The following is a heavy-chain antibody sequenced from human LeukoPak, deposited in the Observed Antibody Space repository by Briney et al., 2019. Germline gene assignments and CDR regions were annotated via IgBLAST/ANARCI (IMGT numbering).Heavy chain of an antibody. CDR2: MNPNSGNT. D-gene: IGHD6-19*01. J-gene: IGHJ4*02. V-gene: IGHV1-8*01. Sequence: ASVKVSCKASGYTFTSYDINWVRQATGQGLEWVGWMNPNSGNTGYAQKFQGRVTMTRNTSISTAYMELSSLRSEDTAVYYCARGDVEYSSGWLINWGQGTLDTLSS. CDR1: GYTFTSYD. CDR3: ARGDVEYSSGWLIN.